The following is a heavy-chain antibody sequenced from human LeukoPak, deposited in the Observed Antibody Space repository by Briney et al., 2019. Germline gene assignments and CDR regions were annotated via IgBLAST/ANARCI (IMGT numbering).Heavy chain of an antibody. V-gene: IGHV3-7*01. CDR2: IKQDGSVK. CDR3: ARDEPDY. J-gene: IGHJ4*02. CDR1: GFTFTDYW. Sequence: GGSLRLSCAASGFTFTDYWMTWVRQAPGKGLEWVANIKQDGSVKYYVDSVKGRFTISRDNAQNSLYLQMNSLRAEDTAVYYCARDEPDYWGQGTLVTVSS.